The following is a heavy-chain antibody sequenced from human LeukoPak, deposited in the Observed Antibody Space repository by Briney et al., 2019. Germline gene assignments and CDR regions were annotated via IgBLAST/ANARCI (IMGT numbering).Heavy chain of an antibody. J-gene: IGHJ4*02. CDR2: MNPNSGNT. CDR1: GYTFTGYY. D-gene: IGHD5-24*01. Sequence: ASVKVSCKASGYTFTGYYMHWVRQAPGQGLEWMGWMNPNSGNTGYAQKFQGRVTMTRNTSISTAYMELSSLSSDDTAVYYCASRLVGGGYNFDYWGQGTLVTVSS. V-gene: IGHV1-8*02. CDR3: ASRLVGGGYNFDY.